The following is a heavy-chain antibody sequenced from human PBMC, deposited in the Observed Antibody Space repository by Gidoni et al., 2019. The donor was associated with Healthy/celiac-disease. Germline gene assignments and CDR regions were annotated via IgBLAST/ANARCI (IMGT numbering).Heavy chain of an antibody. CDR2: INHSGST. J-gene: IGHJ4*02. CDR3: ARGRMNIVLMVYATGGGVFDY. CDR1: GGSFSGYY. Sequence: QVQLQQWGAGLLKPSETLSLTCAVYGGSFSGYYWSWIRQPPGKGLEWIGEINHSGSTNYNPSLKSRVTISVDTSKNQFSLKLSSVTAADTAVYYCARGRMNIVLMVYATGGGVFDYWGQGTLVTVSS. V-gene: IGHV4-34*01. D-gene: IGHD2-8*01.